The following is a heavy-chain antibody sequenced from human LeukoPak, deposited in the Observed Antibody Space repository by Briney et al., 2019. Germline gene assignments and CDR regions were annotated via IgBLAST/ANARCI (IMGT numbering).Heavy chain of an antibody. CDR2: IHYSGSA. J-gene: IGHJ5*02. Sequence: SETLSLTCAVYGGSFSGYYWTWIRQPPGKGLEWIGEIHYSGSATYNPSLESRVTISVDTSKNQFSLKLSSVTAADTAVYYCARDSYSSSWYNLGEFDPWGQGTLVTVSS. CDR1: GGSFSGYY. CDR3: ARDSYSSSWYNLGEFDP. V-gene: IGHV4-34*01. D-gene: IGHD6-13*01.